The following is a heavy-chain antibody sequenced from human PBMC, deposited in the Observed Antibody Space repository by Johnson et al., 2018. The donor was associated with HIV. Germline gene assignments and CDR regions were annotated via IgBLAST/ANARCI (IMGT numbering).Heavy chain of an antibody. Sequence: QVQLVESGGGLVQPGGSLRLSCAASGFTFRDYYMSWIRQAPGKGLEWVSYISTSGSTIYYADSVKGRCTISRDNSKNTLYLQMNSLRAEDTAVYYCARACRDGYTCDVYDIWGQGTMLTVSS. CDR3: ARACRDGYTCDVYDI. D-gene: IGHD5-24*01. V-gene: IGHV3-11*04. CDR1: GFTFRDYY. J-gene: IGHJ3*02. CDR2: ISTSGSTI.